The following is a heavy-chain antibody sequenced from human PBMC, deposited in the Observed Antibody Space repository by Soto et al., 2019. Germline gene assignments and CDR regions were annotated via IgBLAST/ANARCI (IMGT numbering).Heavy chain of an antibody. CDR1: GFTFSSFW. CDR2: IKQDGSEK. D-gene: IGHD3-16*01. Sequence: EVQLVESGGNLVQPGGSLRLSCAASGFTFSSFWMSWVRQAPGKGLEWVANIKQDGSEKYYVDSVKGRFTISRDNAKNSLQLQIDSLRAEDTAVYYCARDYGRSYFDYWGQGTLVTVSS. V-gene: IGHV3-7*03. CDR3: ARDYGRSYFDY. J-gene: IGHJ4*02.